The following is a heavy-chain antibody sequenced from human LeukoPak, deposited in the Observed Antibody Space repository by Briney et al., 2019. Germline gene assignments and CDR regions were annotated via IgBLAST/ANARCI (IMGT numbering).Heavy chain of an antibody. CDR1: GYTFTAWY. CDR3: ARALTTVTPDY. J-gene: IGHJ4*02. D-gene: IGHD4-17*01. CDR2: INPNGGVA. Sequence: ASVKVSCKASGYTFTAWYMHWVRQAPGQGLEWMGWINPNGGVANFAQKFQGRVTMTRDTSISTAYMELSSLRSDDTAVYYCARALTTVTPDYWGQGTLVTVSS. V-gene: IGHV1-2*02.